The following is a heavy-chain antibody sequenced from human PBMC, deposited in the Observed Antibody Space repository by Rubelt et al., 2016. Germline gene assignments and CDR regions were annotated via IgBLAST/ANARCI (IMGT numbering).Heavy chain of an antibody. CDR2: INSRGNN. D-gene: IGHD3-10*01. V-gene: IGHV4-4*07. J-gene: IGHJ4*02. CDR3: AGDYGSGSYRFDY. Sequence: TWVRQPAGKGLEWIGRINSRGNNYYNPSLKSRVTMSVDTSKNQFSLMLSSVTAADSAVYYCAGDYGSGSYRFDYWGQGTLVTVSS.